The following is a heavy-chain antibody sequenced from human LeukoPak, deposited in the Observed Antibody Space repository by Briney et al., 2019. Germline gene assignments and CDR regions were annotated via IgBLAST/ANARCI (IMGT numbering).Heavy chain of an antibody. CDR3: AQNWNDDWFDP. Sequence: PLETLSLTRAVYGGSFSGYYWSWIRQPPGKGLEWIGEINHSGSTNYNPSLKSRVTISVDTSKNQFSLKLSSVTAADTAVYYCAQNWNDDWFDPWGQGTLVTASS. CDR2: INHSGST. V-gene: IGHV4-34*01. CDR1: GGSFSGYY. J-gene: IGHJ5*02. D-gene: IGHD1-1*01.